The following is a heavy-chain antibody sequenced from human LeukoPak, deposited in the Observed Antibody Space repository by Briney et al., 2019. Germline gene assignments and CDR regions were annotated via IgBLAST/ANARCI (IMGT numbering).Heavy chain of an antibody. Sequence: PSETLSLTCTVSGGSISSGASFWSWIRQRPGKGLDWIGYIDYSGDTYYNPSLKSRVTISVDTSKNQFSLRVYSVTAADTAVYYCARVEAATTNPRFDFWGQGTLVTASS. D-gene: IGHD1-1*01. CDR1: GGSISSGASF. CDR3: ARVEAATTNPRFDF. J-gene: IGHJ4*02. CDR2: IDYSGDT. V-gene: IGHV4-31*03.